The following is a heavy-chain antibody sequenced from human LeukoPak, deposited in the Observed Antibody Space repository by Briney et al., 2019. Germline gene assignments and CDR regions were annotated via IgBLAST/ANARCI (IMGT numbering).Heavy chain of an antibody. CDR3: ARDISGHDAFDI. Sequence: AASVKVSCKASGYTFTGYYMHWVRQAPGQGLEWMGWINPNSGGTNYAQKFQGRVTMTRDTSTSTAYMELSRLRSDDTAVYYCARDISGHDAFDIWGQGTMVTVSS. D-gene: IGHD5-12*01. CDR1: GYTFTGYY. V-gene: IGHV1-2*02. J-gene: IGHJ3*02. CDR2: INPNSGGT.